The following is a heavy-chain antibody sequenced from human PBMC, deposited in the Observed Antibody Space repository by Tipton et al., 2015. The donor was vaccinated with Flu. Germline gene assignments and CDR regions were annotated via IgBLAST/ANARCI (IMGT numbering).Heavy chain of an antibody. CDR2: INHSGST. CDR3: ARAKGGRYFDWLSTPYYYGMDV. CDR1: GGSFSGYY. Sequence: TLSLTCAVYGGSFSGYYWSWIRQPPGKGLEWIGEINHSGSTNYNPSLKSRVTISVDTSKNQFSLKLSSVTAADTAVYYCARAKGGRYFDWLSTPYYYGMDVWGQGTTVTVSS. V-gene: IGHV4-34*01. J-gene: IGHJ6*02. D-gene: IGHD3-9*01.